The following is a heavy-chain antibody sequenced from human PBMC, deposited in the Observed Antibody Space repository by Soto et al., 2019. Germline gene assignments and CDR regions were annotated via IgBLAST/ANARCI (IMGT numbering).Heavy chain of an antibody. CDR3: ARAPAHIVVVPAAAVGPFDP. CDR1: GYTFTSYY. J-gene: IGHJ5*02. D-gene: IGHD2-2*01. CDR2: INPSGGST. Sequence: ASVKVSCKASGYTFTSYYMHWVRQAPGQGLEWMGIINPSGGSTSYAQKFQGRVTMTRDTSTSTVYMELSSLRSEDTAVYYCARAPAHIVVVPAAAVGPFDPWGQGTLVTSPQ. V-gene: IGHV1-46*03.